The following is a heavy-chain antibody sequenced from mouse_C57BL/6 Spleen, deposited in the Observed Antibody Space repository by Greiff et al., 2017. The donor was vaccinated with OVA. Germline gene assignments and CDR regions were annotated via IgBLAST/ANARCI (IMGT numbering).Heavy chain of an antibody. V-gene: IGHV6-3*01. CDR2: IRLKSDNYAT. J-gene: IGHJ3*01. CDR1: GFTFSNYW. Sequence: EVKVEESGGGLVQPGGSMKLSCVASGFTFSNYWMNWVRQSPEKGLEWVAQIRLKSDNYATHYAESVKGRFTISRDESKSSDYLQMNNLKAEDTGIYYCTVYYCGSSYGFAYWGQGTLVTVSA. CDR3: TVYYCGSSYGFAY. D-gene: IGHD1-1*01.